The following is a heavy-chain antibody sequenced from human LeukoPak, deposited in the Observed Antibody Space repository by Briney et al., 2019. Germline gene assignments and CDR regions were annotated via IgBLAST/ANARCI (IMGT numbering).Heavy chain of an antibody. Sequence: GGSLRLSCAASGFTFSSYWMHWVRQAPGKGLVWVSRINSDGSSTSYADSVKGRFTISRDNAKNSLYLQMNSLRAEDTALYYCARGRYSGSYLLDYWGQGTLVTVSS. CDR2: INSDGSST. V-gene: IGHV3-74*01. CDR1: GFTFSSYW. CDR3: ARGRYSGSYLLDY. D-gene: IGHD1-26*01. J-gene: IGHJ4*02.